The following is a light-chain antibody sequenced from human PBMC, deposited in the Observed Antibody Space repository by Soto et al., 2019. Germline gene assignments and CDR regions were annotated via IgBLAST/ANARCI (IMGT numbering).Light chain of an antibody. V-gene: IGKV3-15*01. Sequence: EIVMTQSPATLSVSPGERASLSCRASQSISSNLAWYQQRPGQAPRLLIYGASTRATGIPARFRGGGSETDFTLTISSLAPEDFAIYYCQQRGTWPRVSFGGGTKVDIK. CDR3: QQRGTWPRVS. CDR2: GAS. CDR1: QSISSN. J-gene: IGKJ4*01.